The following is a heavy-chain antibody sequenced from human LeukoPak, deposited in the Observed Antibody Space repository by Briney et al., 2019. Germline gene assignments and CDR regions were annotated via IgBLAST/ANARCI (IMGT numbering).Heavy chain of an antibody. D-gene: IGHD2-15*01. J-gene: IGHJ6*03. V-gene: IGHV1-8*01. Sequence: ASVKVSCKASGYTFTSYDVNWVRQATGQGLEWMGWMNPNSGNTGYAQKFQGRVTMTRNTSINTAYMELSSLRSEDTAVYYCARGPQAPGYCSGGSCYSFYYYYMDVWGKGTTVTVSS. CDR2: MNPNSGNT. CDR3: ARGPQAPGYCSGGSCYSFYYYYMDV. CDR1: GYTFTSYD.